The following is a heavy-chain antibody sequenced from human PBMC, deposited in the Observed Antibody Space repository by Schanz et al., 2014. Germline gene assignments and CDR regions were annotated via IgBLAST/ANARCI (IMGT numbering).Heavy chain of an antibody. J-gene: IGHJ4*02. V-gene: IGHV3-9*01. CDR1: GFSFSSYA. CDR3: ARDRRNADLDY. D-gene: IGHD1-1*01. CDR2: ISWNSGTI. Sequence: EVQLLESGGGLVEPGGSLRLSCAASGFSFSSYAMGWVRQARGKGLEWVSVISWNSGTIGYADSVKGRFTISRDNAKNSLYLQMNSLRAEDTALYYCARDRRNADLDYWGQGTLVTVSS.